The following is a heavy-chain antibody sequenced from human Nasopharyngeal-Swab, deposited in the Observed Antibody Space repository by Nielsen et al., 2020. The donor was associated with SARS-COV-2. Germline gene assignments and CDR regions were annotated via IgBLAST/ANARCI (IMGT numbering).Heavy chain of an antibody. V-gene: IGHV1-69*13. J-gene: IGHJ4*02. CDR3: AREVLSDDFWSGYYFDY. Sequence: SVKISCKASAGIFSRHGISWVRQAPGQGLEWMGGIIHIFGTANYAQKFQGRVTITSDEYTSTAYMELSSMISEDTAVYYCAREVLSDDFWSGYYFDYWGQGTLVTVSS. CDR2: IIHIFGTA. CDR1: AGIFSRHG. D-gene: IGHD3-3*01.